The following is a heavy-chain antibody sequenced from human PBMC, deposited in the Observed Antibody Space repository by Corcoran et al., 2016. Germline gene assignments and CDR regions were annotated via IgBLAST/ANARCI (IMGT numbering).Heavy chain of an antibody. J-gene: IGHJ4*02. D-gene: IGHD3-3*01. CDR3: ARMYYDFWSGYYTGYYFDY. Sequence: QVQLVQSGAEVKKPGASVKVSCKASGYTFTSYGISWVRQAPGQGLEWMGWISAYNGNTNYAQKLQGRVTMTTDTSTSTAYMELRSLRSDDTAVYYCARMYYDFWSGYYTGYYFDYWGQGTLVTVSS. V-gene: IGHV1-18*01. CDR1: GYTFTSYG. CDR2: ISAYNGNT.